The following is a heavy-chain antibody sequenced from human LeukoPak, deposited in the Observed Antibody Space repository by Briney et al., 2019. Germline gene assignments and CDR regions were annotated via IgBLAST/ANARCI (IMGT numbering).Heavy chain of an antibody. Sequence: PSETLSLTCTVSGDSLSSYYLSWIRQPPGKGLEWIGYIHYSGSTNYNPSLKSRVTISVDTSKNQFSLKLSSVTAADTAVYYCAREKTLRFLEWLLSLGDTFDIWGQGTMVTVSS. CDR2: IHYSGST. CDR3: AREKTLRFLEWLLSLGDTFDI. D-gene: IGHD3-3*01. V-gene: IGHV4-59*12. CDR1: GDSLSSYY. J-gene: IGHJ3*02.